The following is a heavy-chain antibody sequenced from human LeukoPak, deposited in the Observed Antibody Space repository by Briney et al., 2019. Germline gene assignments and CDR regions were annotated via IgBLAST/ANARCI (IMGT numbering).Heavy chain of an antibody. CDR1: GFTFSNYW. CDR3: ARDGCSSTSCYVFDY. Sequence: PGGSLRLSCAASGFTFSNYWMSWVRQAPGKGLEWVANIKQDGDEKYYVDSLKGRFTISRDNAKNSLYLQMNNLRVEDTAVYYCARDGCSSTSCYVFDYWGQGTLVTVSS. J-gene: IGHJ4*02. CDR2: IKQDGDEK. D-gene: IGHD2-2*01. V-gene: IGHV3-7*01.